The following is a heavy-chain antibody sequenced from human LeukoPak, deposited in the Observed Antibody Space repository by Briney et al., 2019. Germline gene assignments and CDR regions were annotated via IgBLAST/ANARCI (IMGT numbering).Heavy chain of an antibody. J-gene: IGHJ4*02. V-gene: IGHV1-69*05. CDR2: IIPIFGTA. CDR1: GGTFSSYA. Sequence: GASVKVSCKASGGTFSSYAISWVRQAPGQGLEWMGRIIPIFGTANHAQKFQGRVTITTDESTSTAYMELSSLRSEDTAVYYCARDRNWEHQGAFDYWGQGTLVTVSS. D-gene: IGHD7-27*01. CDR3: ARDRNWEHQGAFDY.